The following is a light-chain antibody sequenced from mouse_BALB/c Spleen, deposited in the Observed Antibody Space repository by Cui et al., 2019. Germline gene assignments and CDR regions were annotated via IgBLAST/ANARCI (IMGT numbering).Light chain of an antibody. CDR2: DTS. CDR3: QQYSGYHT. CDR1: SSVSY. Sequence: QIVLTQSPAIMFAYPGEKVTMTCSASSSVSYMYWYQQKPGSSPRLWIYDTSHLVSGVPARFSGSRSGTSYSLTISSMEAEYAVTYYCQQYSGYHTFGGGTKLEIK. J-gene: IGKJ2*01. V-gene: IGKV4-55*01.